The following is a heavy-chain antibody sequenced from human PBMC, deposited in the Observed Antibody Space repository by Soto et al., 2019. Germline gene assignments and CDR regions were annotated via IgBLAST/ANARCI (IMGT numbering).Heavy chain of an antibody. J-gene: IGHJ5*02. CDR2: ISPIFGTA. CDR1: GCTFSSYA. V-gene: IGHV1-69*01. CDR3: ARHLTTGDP. Sequence: QVQLLQSGAEVKKPGSSVNVSCKASGCTFSSYAISWVRQAPGQGLEWMGGISPIFGTANYAQKFQGRVTITADESTSTAYMELSSLRSEDTAVYYCARHLTTGDPWGQGTLVTVSS. D-gene: IGHD4-17*01.